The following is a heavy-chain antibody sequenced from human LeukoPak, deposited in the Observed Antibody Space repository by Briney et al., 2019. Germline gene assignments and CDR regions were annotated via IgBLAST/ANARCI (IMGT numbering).Heavy chain of an antibody. V-gene: IGHV1-18*01. J-gene: IGHJ4*02. Sequence: ASVKVSCKASGYTFTSYGISWVRQAPGQGLEWMGWISAYNGNTNYAQKLQGRVTMTEDTSTDTAYMELSSLRSEDTAVYYCATEVMRSGYDLGIDYWGQGTLVTVSS. CDR2: ISAYNGNT. D-gene: IGHD5-12*01. CDR1: GYTFTSYG. CDR3: ATEVMRSGYDLGIDY.